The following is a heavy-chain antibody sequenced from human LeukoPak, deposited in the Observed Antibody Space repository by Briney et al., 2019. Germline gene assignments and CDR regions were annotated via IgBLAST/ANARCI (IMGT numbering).Heavy chain of an antibody. V-gene: IGHV3-33*01. D-gene: IGHD3-3*01. Sequence: PGRSLRLSCAASGFTFRNFGMHWVRQAPGKGLESVAVIWYDGSEKYYAESVKGRFTISRDNSRHMLYLQTNSLRAEDTAVYYCVRDRNPLQFLDYWGQGTVVTGSS. CDR2: IWYDGSEK. CDR3: VRDRNPLQFLDY. CDR1: GFTFRNFG. J-gene: IGHJ4*02.